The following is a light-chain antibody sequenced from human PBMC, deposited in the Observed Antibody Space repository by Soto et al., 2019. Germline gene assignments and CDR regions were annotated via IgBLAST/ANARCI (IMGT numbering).Light chain of an antibody. J-gene: IGKJ1*01. Sequence: DIVLTPSPGTLSFSPGERATLSCRASQSVSSSYLAWYQQKPGQPPRLLIYGASSRATGIPDRFSGSGSGTDFTLTISRLEPEDFAVYYCQQYSSSRTFGQGTKVDIK. CDR3: QQYSSSRT. CDR1: QSVSSSY. CDR2: GAS. V-gene: IGKV3-20*01.